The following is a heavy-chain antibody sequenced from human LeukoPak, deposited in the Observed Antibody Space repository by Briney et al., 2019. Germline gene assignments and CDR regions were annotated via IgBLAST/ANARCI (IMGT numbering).Heavy chain of an antibody. J-gene: IGHJ4*02. CDR2: IYTGGST. V-gene: IGHV4-4*07. Sequence: PSETLSLTCTVSGGSISSYYWSWIRQPAGKGLEWIGRIYTGGSTNYNPSLKSRVTMSVDTSKNQFSLKLSSVTAADTAVYYCAREYCSGGSCYFDYWGQGTLVTVSS. CDR3: AREYCSGGSCYFDY. D-gene: IGHD2-15*01. CDR1: GGSISSYY.